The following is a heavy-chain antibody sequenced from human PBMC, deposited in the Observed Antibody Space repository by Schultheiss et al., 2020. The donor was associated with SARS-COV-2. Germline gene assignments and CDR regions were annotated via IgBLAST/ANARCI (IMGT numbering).Heavy chain of an antibody. J-gene: IGHJ4*02. V-gene: IGHV4-39*02. CDR1: GGSVSSGSYY. D-gene: IGHD2-15*01. CDR2: INHSGST. Sequence: GSLRLSCTVSGGSVSSGSYYWGWIRQPPGKGLEWIGEINHSGSTNYNPSLKSRVTISVDTSKNQFSLKLSSVTAADTAVYYCARDGCSGGSCYSDYWGQGTLVTVSS. CDR3: ARDGCSGGSCYSDY.